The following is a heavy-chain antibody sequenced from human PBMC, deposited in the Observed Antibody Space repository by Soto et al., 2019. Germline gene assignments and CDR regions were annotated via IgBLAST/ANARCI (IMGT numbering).Heavy chain of an antibody. Sequence: GGSLRLSCAASGFTFSSYAMSWVRQAPGKGLEWVSAISGSGGSTYYADSVKGRFTISRDNSKNTLYLQMNSPRAEDTAVYYCANVVLEWLWPPYWGQGTLVTVSS. V-gene: IGHV3-23*01. CDR2: ISGSGGST. CDR1: GFTFSSYA. CDR3: ANVVLEWLWPPY. J-gene: IGHJ4*02. D-gene: IGHD3-3*01.